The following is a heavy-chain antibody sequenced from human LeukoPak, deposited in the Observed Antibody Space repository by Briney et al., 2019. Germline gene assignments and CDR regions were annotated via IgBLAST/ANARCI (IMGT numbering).Heavy chain of an antibody. D-gene: IGHD3-3*01. CDR3: ARELTYYDFWSGHTRGAFDI. V-gene: IGHV4-34*01. CDR2: INHSGST. Sequence: PSETLSLTCAVYGGSFSGYYWSWIRQPPGKGLEWIGEINHSGSTNYNPSLKSRVTIPVDTSKNQFSLNLSSVTAADTAVYYCARELTYYDFWSGHTRGAFDIWGQGTMVTVSS. J-gene: IGHJ3*02. CDR1: GGSFSGYY.